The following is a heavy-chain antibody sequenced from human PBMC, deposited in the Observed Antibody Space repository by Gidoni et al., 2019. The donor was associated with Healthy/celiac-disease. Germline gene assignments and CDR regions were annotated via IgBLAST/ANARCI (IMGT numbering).Heavy chain of an antibody. CDR3: ARDSITSSGGSVGAFDI. CDR2: ISSSSSYI. CDR1: GFTFSSYS. D-gene: IGHD2-15*01. J-gene: IGHJ3*02. Sequence: VQLVESGGGLVKPGGSRRLSCAASGFTFSSYSMNWVRQAPGKGLEWVSSISSSSSYIYYADSVKGRFTISRDNAKNSLYLQMNSLRAEDTAVYYCARDSITSSGGSVGAFDIWGQGTMVTVSS. V-gene: IGHV3-21*01.